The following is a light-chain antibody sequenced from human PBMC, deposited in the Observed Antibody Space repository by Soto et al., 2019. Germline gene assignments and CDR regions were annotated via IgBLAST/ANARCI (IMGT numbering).Light chain of an antibody. CDR1: SSDIGRYNL. Sequence: QSALAQPASVSGSPGQSITISCTGTSSDIGRYNLVSWYQQYPGEAPKLVIYDVTKRPSGVSDRFSASKSGNTASLTISGLQAEDEADYYCCSHAGRGSVLFGGGTQLPS. J-gene: IGLJ2*01. CDR2: DVT. V-gene: IGLV2-23*02. CDR3: CSHAGRGSVL.